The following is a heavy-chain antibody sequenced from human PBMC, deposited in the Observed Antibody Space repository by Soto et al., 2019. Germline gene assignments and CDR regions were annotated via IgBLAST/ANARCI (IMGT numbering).Heavy chain of an antibody. CDR3: ATVNDSSGYYSLFDY. Sequence: PGGSLRLSCAVSGFTFSSYAMNWVRQAPGKGLEWVSAISASGGSTYYADSVKGRFTISRDNSMNTLFLQMNSLRAEDTAVYYCATVNDSSGYYSLFDYWGQGTLVTVSS. CDR1: GFTFSSYA. CDR2: ISASGGST. D-gene: IGHD3-22*01. V-gene: IGHV3-23*01. J-gene: IGHJ4*02.